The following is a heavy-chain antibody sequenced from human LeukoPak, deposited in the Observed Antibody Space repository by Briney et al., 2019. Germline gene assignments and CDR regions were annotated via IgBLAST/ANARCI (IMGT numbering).Heavy chain of an antibody. CDR2: ISGSGGST. Sequence: GGSLRLSCAASGFTFSSYAMSWVRQAPGKGLEWVSAISGSGGSTYYADSVKGRFTISRDNSKNTLYLQMNSLRAEDTAVYYCAKSSGYSYGSTIIDYYYGMDVWGQGTTVTVSS. CDR1: GFTFSSYA. V-gene: IGHV3-23*01. J-gene: IGHJ6*02. CDR3: AKSSGYSYGSTIIDYYYGMDV. D-gene: IGHD5-18*01.